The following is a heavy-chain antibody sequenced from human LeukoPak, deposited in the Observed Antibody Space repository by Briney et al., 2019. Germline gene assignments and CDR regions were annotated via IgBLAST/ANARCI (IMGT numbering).Heavy chain of an antibody. J-gene: IGHJ5*02. D-gene: IGHD6-13*01. CDR1: GGSISSGSYY. CDR3: ARSVFPSSWYSGFWFDP. V-gene: IGHV4-39*07. CDR2: IYYSGST. Sequence: PSQTLSLTCTVSGGSISSGSYYWGWIRQPPGKGLEWIGSIYYSGSTYYNPSLKSRVTISVDTSKNQFSLKLSSVTAADTAVYYCARSVFPSSWYSGFWFDPWGQGTLVTVSS.